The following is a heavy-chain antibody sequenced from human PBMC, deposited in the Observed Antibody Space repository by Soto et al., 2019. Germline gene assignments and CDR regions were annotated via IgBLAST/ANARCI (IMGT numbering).Heavy chain of an antibody. CDR1: GYTFTSYD. V-gene: IGHV1-8*01. J-gene: IGHJ6*02. Sequence: QVQLVQSGAEVKKPGASVKVSCKASGYTFTSYDINWVRQATGQGLEWMGYMNPNSGNTVYAQKFQGRVTRTWDTSISTAYMELSGLRSEDTAVYYCAREGMDVWGQGTTVTVSS. CDR2: MNPNSGNT. CDR3: AREGMDV.